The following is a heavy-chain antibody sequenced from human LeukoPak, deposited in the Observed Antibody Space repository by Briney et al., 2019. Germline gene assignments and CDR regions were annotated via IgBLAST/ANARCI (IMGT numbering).Heavy chain of an antibody. D-gene: IGHD6-19*01. J-gene: IGHJ3*02. CDR2: IVVGSGNT. CDR1: GFTFTSSA. V-gene: IGHV1-58*02. CDR3: AAGASSGWYFDGDAFDI. Sequence: SVKVSCKASGFTFTSSAMQWVRQARGQRLEWIGWIVVGSGNTNYAQKFQERVTITRDMSTSTAYMELSSLRSEDTAVYYCAAGASSGWYFDGDAFDIWGQGTKVTVSS.